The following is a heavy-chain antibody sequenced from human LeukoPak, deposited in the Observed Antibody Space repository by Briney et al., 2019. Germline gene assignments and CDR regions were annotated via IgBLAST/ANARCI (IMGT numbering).Heavy chain of an antibody. CDR1: GYTFTSYG. V-gene: IGHV1-18*01. D-gene: IGHD5-12*01. Sequence: GASVKVSXKASGYTFTSYGISWVRQAPGQGLEWMGWISAYNGNTNYAQKLQGRVTMTEDTSTDTAYMELSSLRSEDTAVYYCARARYSGYVGNKYYFDYWGQGTLVTVSS. CDR3: ARARYSGYVGNKYYFDY. J-gene: IGHJ4*02. CDR2: ISAYNGNT.